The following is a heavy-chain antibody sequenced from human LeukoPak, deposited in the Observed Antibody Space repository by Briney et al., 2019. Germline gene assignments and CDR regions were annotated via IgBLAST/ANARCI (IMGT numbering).Heavy chain of an antibody. V-gene: IGHV4-34*01. CDR3: ARVQNRGTYDN. CDR2: INHSGST. CDR1: GGSFSGYY. Sequence: SETLSLTCAVYGGSFSGYYWSWIRQPPGKGLEWIGEINHSGSTNYNPSLKSRVTISVDTSKNQLSLKLSSVTAADTAVYYCARVQNRGTYDNWGQGTLVTVSS. J-gene: IGHJ4*02.